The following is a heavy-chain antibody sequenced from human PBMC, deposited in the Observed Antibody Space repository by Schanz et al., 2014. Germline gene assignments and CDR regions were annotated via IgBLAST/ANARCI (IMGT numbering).Heavy chain of an antibody. CDR1: GFTFDDHA. D-gene: IGHD2-15*01. V-gene: IGHV3-9*01. CDR3: AKVQTHTLYGGNPCFDY. J-gene: IGHJ4*02. CDR2: ISWNSGNI. Sequence: EVQLVESGGGLVQPGRSLRLSCAASGFTFDDHAMHWVRQVPGKGLELVSGISWNSGNIAYADSVKGRFTISRDNAKNSLYLQMNSLRPEDKALYYCAKVQTHTLYGGNPCFDYGGQGTLVTVSS.